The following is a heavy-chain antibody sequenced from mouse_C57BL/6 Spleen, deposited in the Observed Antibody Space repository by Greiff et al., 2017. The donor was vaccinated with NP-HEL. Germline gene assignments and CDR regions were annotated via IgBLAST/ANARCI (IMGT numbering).Heavy chain of an antibody. CDR3: ARYYGSSPHWYFEV. V-gene: IGHV1-50*01. CDR2: IDPSDSYT. CDR1: GYTFTSYW. Sequence: VQLQQPGAELVKPGASVKLSCKASGYTFTSYWMQWVKQRPGQGLEWIGEIDPSDSYTNYNQKFKGKATLTVDTSSSTAYMQLSSLTSEDSAVYYCARYYGSSPHWYFEVWGTGTTVTVSS. J-gene: IGHJ1*03. D-gene: IGHD1-1*01.